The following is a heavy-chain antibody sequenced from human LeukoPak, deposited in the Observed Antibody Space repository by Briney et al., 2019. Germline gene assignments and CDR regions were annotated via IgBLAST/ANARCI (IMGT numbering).Heavy chain of an antibody. CDR2: ISGSGGST. V-gene: IGHV3-23*01. J-gene: IGHJ4*02. Sequence: GGSLRLSCAASGFSFRSYAVGWVRQAPGKGLEWVSAISGSGGSTYYADSVKGRFTISRDNSKNTLYLQMNSLRAEDTAVYYCAKDRGSGWPQFDYWGQGTLVTVSS. CDR1: GFSFRSYA. D-gene: IGHD6-19*01. CDR3: AKDRGSGWPQFDY.